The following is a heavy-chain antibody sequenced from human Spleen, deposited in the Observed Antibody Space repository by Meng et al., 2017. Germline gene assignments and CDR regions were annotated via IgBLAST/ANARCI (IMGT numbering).Heavy chain of an antibody. D-gene: IGHD3-10*01. CDR2: INYSGST. V-gene: IGHV4-34*01. CDR3: ARKRTYYYGSGSNWFDP. CDR1: GGSFSGYY. Sequence: GSLRLSCAVYGGSFSGYYWSWIRQPPGKGLEWIGEINYSGSTNYNPSLKSRVTISVDTSKNQFSLKLSSVTAADTAVYYCARKRTYYYGSGSNWFDPWGQGTLVTVSS. J-gene: IGHJ5*02.